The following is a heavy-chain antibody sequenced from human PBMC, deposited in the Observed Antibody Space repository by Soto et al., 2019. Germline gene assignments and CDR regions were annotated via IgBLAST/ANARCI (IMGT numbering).Heavy chain of an antibody. V-gene: IGHV3-33*01. CDR2: IWYDGSSK. J-gene: IGHJ6*02. CDR3: ASHSCSSTSCYGYYYYGMDV. CDR1: GFTFSSYG. Sequence: GGSLRLSCAASGFTFSSYGMHWVLQAPGQGLEWVAVIWYDGSSKYYADSVKGRFTMSRDNSKNTLYLQMNSLRAEDTAVYYCASHSCSSTSCYGYYYYGMDVWGQGTTVTVSS. D-gene: IGHD2-2*01.